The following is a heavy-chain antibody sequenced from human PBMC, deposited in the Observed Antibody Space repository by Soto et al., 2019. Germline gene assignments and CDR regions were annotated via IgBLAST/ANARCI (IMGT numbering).Heavy chain of an antibody. D-gene: IGHD1-26*01. Sequence: QVQLVQSGAEVKKPGASVKVSCKTSGYTFTRYGISWVRQAPGQGLEWMGWISADNGKTKYEQKIQGRVTMTTDTSTSTAYMELRSLRSDDTAVYYCARWIIGTDSEWFDPWGQGTLVTVSS. V-gene: IGHV1-18*04. CDR1: GYTFTRYG. J-gene: IGHJ5*02. CDR2: ISADNGKT. CDR3: ARWIIGTDSEWFDP.